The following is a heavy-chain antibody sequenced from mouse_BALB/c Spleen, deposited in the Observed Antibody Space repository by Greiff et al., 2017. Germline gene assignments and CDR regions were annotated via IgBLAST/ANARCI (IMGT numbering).Heavy chain of an antibody. CDR3: ASGNYAMDY. J-gene: IGHJ4*01. V-gene: IGHV1S130*01. Sequence: QVQLQQSGPELVKPGASVKLSCKASGYTFTSSWMHWAKQRPGQGLEWIGEIHPNSGNTNYNEKFKGKATLTVDTSSSTAYVDLSSLTSEDSAVYYCASGNYAMDYWGQGTSGTVSS. CDR1: GYTFTSSW. D-gene: IGHD1-1*02. CDR2: IHPNSGNT.